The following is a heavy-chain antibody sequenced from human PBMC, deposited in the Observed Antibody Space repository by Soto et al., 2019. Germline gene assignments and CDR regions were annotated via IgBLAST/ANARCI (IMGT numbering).Heavy chain of an antibody. J-gene: IGHJ4*02. CDR2: ISSSSSTI. CDR3: ARDPGYSYGPPDY. CDR1: GFTFSSYS. D-gene: IGHD5-18*01. Sequence: EVQLVESGGGLVQPGGSLRLSCAASGFTFSSYSMNWVRQAPGKGLEWVSYISSSSSTIYYADSVKGRFTISRDNAKNSLYLQMNSVRDEDTAVYYCARDPGYSYGPPDYWGQGTLVTFSS. V-gene: IGHV3-48*02.